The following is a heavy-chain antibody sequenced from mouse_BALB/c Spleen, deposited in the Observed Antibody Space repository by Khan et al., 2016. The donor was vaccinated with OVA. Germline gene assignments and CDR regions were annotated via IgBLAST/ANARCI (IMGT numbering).Heavy chain of an antibody. D-gene: IGHD2-2*01. J-gene: IGHJ3*01. CDR2: IYPGNSDA. Sequence: VQLQQSGTVLARPGASVKMSCKTSGYSFTSYWMHWIKQRPGQGLEWIGAIYPGNSDANYNQKFKDKAKLTAVTSASTANMELSSLTDEDSAVYYCTRWGYWFAYWGPGTLVTLSA. CDR3: TRWGYWFAY. V-gene: IGHV1-5*01. CDR1: GYSFTSYW.